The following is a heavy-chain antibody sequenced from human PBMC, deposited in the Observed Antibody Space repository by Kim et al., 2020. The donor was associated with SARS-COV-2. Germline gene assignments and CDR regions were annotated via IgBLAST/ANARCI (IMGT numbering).Heavy chain of an antibody. V-gene: IGHV4-4*09. D-gene: IGHD3-22*01. CDR3: ARFWYDSSGYSFDP. Sequence: NPATKRRVTIAVDTSKGQFTVKLSSVTAADTAVYYCARFWYDSSGYSFDPWGQGTLVTVSS. J-gene: IGHJ5*02.